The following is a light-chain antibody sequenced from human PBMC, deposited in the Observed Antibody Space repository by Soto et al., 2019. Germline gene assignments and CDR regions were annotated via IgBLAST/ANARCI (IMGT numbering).Light chain of an antibody. CDR3: QQSYSFPT. V-gene: IGKV1-5*03. CDR1: QSLNNY. J-gene: IGKJ4*01. Sequence: DIQMTQSPSTLSASVGARVTITRRASQSLNNYLAWYQPKPGKAPKSRIYKASSLGSGVPSRLSGSGSGTEFTLTISSLQPADFATYYCQQSYSFPTFGGGTKVDIK. CDR2: KAS.